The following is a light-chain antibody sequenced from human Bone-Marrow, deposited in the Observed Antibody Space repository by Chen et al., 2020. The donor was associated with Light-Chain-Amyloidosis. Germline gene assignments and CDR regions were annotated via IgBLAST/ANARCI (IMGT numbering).Light chain of an antibody. Sequence: QSALSQPATVSGSTGQSIPFPCSGTSSDVGGDNHVSWYQQHPDKAPKLMIYEVTNRPSWVPDRFSGSKSDNTASLTISGLQTEDEADYFCSSYTITNTLVFGSGTRVTVL. CDR1: SSDVGGDNH. V-gene: IGLV2-14*01. CDR2: EVT. CDR3: SSYTITNTLV. J-gene: IGLJ1*01.